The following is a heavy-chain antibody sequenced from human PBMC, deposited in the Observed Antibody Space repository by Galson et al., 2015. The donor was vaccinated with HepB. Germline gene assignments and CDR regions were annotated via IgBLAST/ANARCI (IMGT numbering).Heavy chain of an antibody. CDR1: GGSISSYY. Sequence: ETLSLTCTVSGGSISSYYWSWIRQPPGKGLEWIGYIYYSGSTNYNPSLKSRVTISVDTSKNQFSLKLSSVTAADTAVYYCASHEIVPAAIFDYWGQGTLVTVSS. D-gene: IGHD2-2*02. V-gene: IGHV4-59*01. CDR2: IYYSGST. CDR3: ASHEIVPAAIFDY. J-gene: IGHJ4*02.